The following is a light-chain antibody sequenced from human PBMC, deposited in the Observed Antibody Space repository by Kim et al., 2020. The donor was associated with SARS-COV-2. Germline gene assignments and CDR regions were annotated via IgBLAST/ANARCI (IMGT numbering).Light chain of an antibody. CDR3: QQYETYWT. CDR2: KAS. J-gene: IGKJ1*01. Sequence: DIQMTQSPSTLSASVGDRVTITCRASQSIDSWLAWYQQKPGQAPKLLIYKASRLHSGVPSRFSGSGSGTEFTLTINGLQPDDFAMYFCQQYETYWTFGLETKVDIK. CDR1: QSIDSW. V-gene: IGKV1-5*03.